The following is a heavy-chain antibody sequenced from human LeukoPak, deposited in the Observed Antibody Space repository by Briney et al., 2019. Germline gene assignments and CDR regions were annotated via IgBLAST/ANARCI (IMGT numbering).Heavy chain of an antibody. CDR2: NRAYNGNT. CDR1: GYTFSSYG. Sequence: GASVRISCTAPGYTFSSYGICCVCHGPGDGGLWGWWNRAYNGNTNSAQKLPGRVTMTTDTSTSTAYMELRSLRSDDTAVYYCARGQGASDSSVYYDYGSQGTLVT. J-gene: IGHJ4*02. V-gene: IGHV1-18*01. D-gene: IGHD3-22*01. CDR3: ARGQGASDSSVYYDY.